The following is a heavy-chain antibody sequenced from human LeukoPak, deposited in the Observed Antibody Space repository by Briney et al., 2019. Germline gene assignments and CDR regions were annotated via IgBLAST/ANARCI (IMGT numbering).Heavy chain of an antibody. J-gene: IGHJ4*02. V-gene: IGHV4-59*08. CDR2: IYYSGST. CDR1: GGSISSYC. D-gene: IGHD6-13*01. CDR3: ARQKAAAGALRD. Sequence: SETLSLTCTVSGGSISSYCWSWIRQPPGKGLEWIGFIYYSGSTNYNPSLKSRITISVDTSKNQFSLKLSSVTDADTAVYYCARQKAAAGALRDWGQGTLVTVSS.